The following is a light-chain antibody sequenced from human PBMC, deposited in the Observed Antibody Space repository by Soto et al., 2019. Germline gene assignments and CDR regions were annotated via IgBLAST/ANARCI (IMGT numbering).Light chain of an antibody. CDR2: DAS. CDR1: QSVSSY. CDR3: QQRSVWPT. Sequence: IVSTQSPATLSLSPGERATLSCRASQSVSSYLAWYQQKGGQAPRLLIYDASSRATGIPARFSGSGSGTDFTLTISSLEPEDFAVYYCQQRSVWPTFGGGTKVEI. V-gene: IGKV3-11*01. J-gene: IGKJ4*01.